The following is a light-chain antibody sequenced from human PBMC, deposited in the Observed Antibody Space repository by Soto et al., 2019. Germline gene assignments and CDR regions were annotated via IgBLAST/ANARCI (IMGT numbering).Light chain of an antibody. J-gene: IGLJ2*01. Sequence: QSALTQPRSVSGSPGQSVTISCTGTSSNVGGYNYVSWYHQYPGKAPKLMIFDVTKRPSGVPDRFSGSKSGNTASLTISGLQADDEADYYCCSYAGTYVVFGGGPKLTVL. CDR3: CSYAGTYVV. CDR1: SSNVGGYNY. CDR2: DVT. V-gene: IGLV2-11*01.